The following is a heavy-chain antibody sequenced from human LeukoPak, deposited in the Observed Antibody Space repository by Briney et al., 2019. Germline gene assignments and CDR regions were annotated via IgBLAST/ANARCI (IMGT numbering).Heavy chain of an antibody. D-gene: IGHD3-9*01. CDR2: INPSGGST. J-gene: IGHJ6*02. CDR3: ARSYDILTGYYRTQALDGMDV. Sequence: ASVKVSCKASGYTFTGYYMHWVRQAPGQGLEWMGIINPSGGSTSYAQKFQGRVTMTRDTSTSTVYMELSSLRSEDTAVYYCARSYDILTGYYRTQALDGMDVWGQGTTVTVSS. V-gene: IGHV1-46*01. CDR1: GYTFTGYY.